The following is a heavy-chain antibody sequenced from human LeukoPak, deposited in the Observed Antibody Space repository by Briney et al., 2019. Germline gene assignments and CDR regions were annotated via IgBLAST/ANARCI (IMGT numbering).Heavy chain of an antibody. CDR2: ISAYNGNT. J-gene: IGHJ4*02. CDR3: ARDPGYSSSWYFDY. D-gene: IGHD6-13*01. Sequence: ASVKVSCKASGGTSSSYAISWVRQAPGQGLEWMGWISAYNGNTNYAQKLQGRVTMTTDTSTSTAYMELRSLRSDDTAVYYCARDPGYSSSWYFDYWGQGTLVTVSS. CDR1: GGTSSSYA. V-gene: IGHV1-18*01.